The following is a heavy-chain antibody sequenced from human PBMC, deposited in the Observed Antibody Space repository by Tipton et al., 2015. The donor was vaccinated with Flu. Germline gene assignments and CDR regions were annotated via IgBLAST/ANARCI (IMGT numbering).Heavy chain of an antibody. J-gene: IGHJ3*02. CDR3: ARVGRPAAGNYNTFNM. CDR2: VYYSGST. V-gene: IGHV4-39*07. CDR1: GDSISSSSYY. Sequence: TLSLTCTVSGDSISSSSYYWGWIRQPPGKGLEWIGCVYYSGSTYYNPSLKSRVTISADKSKNQFSLKLSSVTAADTAVYYCARVGRPAAGNYNTFNMWGLGTMVTVSS. D-gene: IGHD6-13*01.